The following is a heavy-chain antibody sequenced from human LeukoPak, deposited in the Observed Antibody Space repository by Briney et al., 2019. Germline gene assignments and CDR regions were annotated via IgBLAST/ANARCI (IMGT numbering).Heavy chain of an antibody. D-gene: IGHD1-26*01. J-gene: IGHJ5*02. CDR2: IDKKDKGYATAT. CDR3: TRDSGTYNWFDP. CDR1: GFTFSGSA. V-gene: IGHV3-73*01. Sequence: GGSLRLSCAASGFTFSGSAIHWVRQSSGKGLEWVGQIDKKDKGYATATAYAASVKGRFTISRDDSINAAYLQMKSLKTEDTALYYCTRDSGTYNWFDPWGQGTLVTVSS.